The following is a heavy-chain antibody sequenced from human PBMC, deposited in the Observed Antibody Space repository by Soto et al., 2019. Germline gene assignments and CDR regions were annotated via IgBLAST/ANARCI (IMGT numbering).Heavy chain of an antibody. D-gene: IGHD2-21*02. CDR3: AREVVTETTWGSFDS. V-gene: IGHV1-69*01. CDR2: ISPFFGTT. J-gene: IGHJ4*02. Sequence: QVQLVQSGAEVKKPGASVRVSCKASGYTFTSSDVYWVRQATGQGLELMGRISPFFGTTDYSQSFQGRLTMTADASTGTVYMDLRSLKSDDTAVYYCAREVVTETTWGSFDSWGQGTLVTVSS. CDR1: GYTFTSSD.